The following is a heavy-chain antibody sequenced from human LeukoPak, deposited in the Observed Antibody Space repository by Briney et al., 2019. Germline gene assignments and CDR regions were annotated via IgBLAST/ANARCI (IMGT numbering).Heavy chain of an antibody. Sequence: SETLSLTCTDSGGSISSGSYYWSWLRQPAGKGLEWIGRIYTSGSTNYNPSLKSRVTISVDTSKNQFSLKLSSVTAADTAVYYCARAFPPYGSGSYSTLYYFDYWGQGTLVTVSS. CDR3: ARAFPPYGSGSYSTLYYFDY. V-gene: IGHV4-61*02. J-gene: IGHJ4*02. CDR2: IYTSGST. CDR1: GGSISSGSYY. D-gene: IGHD3-10*01.